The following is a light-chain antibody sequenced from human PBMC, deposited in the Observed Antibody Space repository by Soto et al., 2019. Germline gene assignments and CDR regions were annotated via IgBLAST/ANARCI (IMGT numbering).Light chain of an antibody. CDR1: RSVSANN. J-gene: IGKJ2*01. V-gene: IGKV3-15*01. CDR3: RDLNT. Sequence: EIGRAQSPGTLASSPGERATLSCRASRSVSANNLAWYQQRPGQAPRLLIYGASTRATGIPARFSGSGSGTEFTLTISSLQSVFLGDGDRRDLNT. CDR2: GAS.